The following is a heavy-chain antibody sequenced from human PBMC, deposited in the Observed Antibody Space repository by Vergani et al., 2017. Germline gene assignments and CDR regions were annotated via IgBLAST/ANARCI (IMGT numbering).Heavy chain of an antibody. CDR1: GFTFNSYG. CDR2: IRSDQSRR. D-gene: IGHD2-15*01. Sequence: QVQLVESGGGVVQPGGSLSLSCAASGFTFNSYGMHWVRQAPGKGLEWVASIRSDQSRRYYGNSMEGPFTISRDNSKNTLYLQMKSLRPEDTAVYYCAKEGGGYCSGGTCYPEYWGQGTLVSVSS. V-gene: IGHV3-30*02. CDR3: AKEGGGYCSGGTCYPEY. J-gene: IGHJ4*02.